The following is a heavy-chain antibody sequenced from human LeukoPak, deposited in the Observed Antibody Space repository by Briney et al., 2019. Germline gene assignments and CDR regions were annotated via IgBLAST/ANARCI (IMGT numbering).Heavy chain of an antibody. CDR2: ISAYNGNT. CDR3: AATYYAIFTGIRRNFQH. Sequence: GASVKVSCKASGYTFTSYGISWVRQAPGQGLEWMGWISAYNGNTNYAQKLQGRVTMTTDTSTSTAYMELRSLRSDDTAVYYCAATYYAIFTGIRRNFQHWGQGTLVTVSS. CDR1: GYTFTSYG. J-gene: IGHJ1*01. V-gene: IGHV1-18*01. D-gene: IGHD3-9*01.